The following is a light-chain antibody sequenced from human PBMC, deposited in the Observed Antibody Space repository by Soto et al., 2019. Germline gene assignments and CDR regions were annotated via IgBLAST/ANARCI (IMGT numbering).Light chain of an antibody. CDR2: DAS. Sequence: EIVLTQSPGTLSLSPGDRATLSCRASQSVSIYLAWYQQKPGQAPRLLIYDASNRVTGIPARFRGSGSGTDFTLTISSVEPEEFACYYCHQRVDCLTFGGGTKLEIK. V-gene: IGKV3-11*01. J-gene: IGKJ4*01. CDR1: QSVSIY. CDR3: HQRVDCLT.